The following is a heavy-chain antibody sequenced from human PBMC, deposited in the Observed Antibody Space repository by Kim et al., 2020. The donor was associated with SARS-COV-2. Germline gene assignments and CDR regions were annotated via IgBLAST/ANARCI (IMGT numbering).Heavy chain of an antibody. V-gene: IGHV3-48*03. CDR1: GFPFSTYS. Sequence: GGSLRLSCITSGFPFSTYSMVWFRQAPGQGPEWVAFISSDGTPTYYADSVQGRFTISRDSAKNSLFLQMNSLRREDTAIYYCARASLSNSFDSWGQGTLVTVSP. CDR2: ISSDGTPT. CDR3: ARASLSNSFDS. J-gene: IGHJ5*01.